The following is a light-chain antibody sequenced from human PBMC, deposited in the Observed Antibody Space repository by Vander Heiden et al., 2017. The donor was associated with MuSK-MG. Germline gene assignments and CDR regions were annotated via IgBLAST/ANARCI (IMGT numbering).Light chain of an antibody. CDR1: QSISSF. Sequence: DIQMTQSPSSLSAYVGDRVTITCRASQSISSFLNWYQQKPGKAPKLLIYAASSLPGGVPSKFSGSGSGTEFTLTSISLQPEDLATYYCQQTYIPLRTFGQGTRVEIK. V-gene: IGKV1-39*01. CDR3: QQTYIPLRT. J-gene: IGKJ1*01. CDR2: AAS.